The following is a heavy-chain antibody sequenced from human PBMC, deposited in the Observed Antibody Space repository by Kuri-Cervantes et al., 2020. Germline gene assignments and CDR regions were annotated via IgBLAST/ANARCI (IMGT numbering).Heavy chain of an antibody. CDR1: GFTLSSYW. CDR3: ARWRIDIARGAFDI. J-gene: IGHJ3*02. Sequence: GGSLRLSCAASGFTLSSYWMSWVRQAPGKGLEWVANIKQDGSEKYYVDSVKGRFTISRDNAKNSLYLQMNSLRAEDTAVYYCARWRIDIARGAFDIWGQGTMVTVSS. V-gene: IGHV3-7*01. CDR2: IKQDGSEK. D-gene: IGHD2-15*01.